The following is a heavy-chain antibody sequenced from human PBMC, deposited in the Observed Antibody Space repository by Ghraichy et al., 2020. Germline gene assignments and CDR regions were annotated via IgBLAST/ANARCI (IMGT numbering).Heavy chain of an antibody. Sequence: GGSLSLSCAASGFTFRSYAMSWVRQAPGKGLEWVSAISGSGGTTYYADSVKGRFTISRDNSKNTLYLQMNSLRAEDTAVYYCAKDLTTVTPIYGMDLWGQGTTVTVSS. V-gene: IGHV3-23*01. CDR1: GFTFRSYA. CDR3: AKDLTTVTPIYGMDL. J-gene: IGHJ6*02. CDR2: ISGSGGTT. D-gene: IGHD4-17*01.